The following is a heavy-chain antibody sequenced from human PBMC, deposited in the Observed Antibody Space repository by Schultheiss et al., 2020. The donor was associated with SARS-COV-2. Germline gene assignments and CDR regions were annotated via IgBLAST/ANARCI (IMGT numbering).Heavy chain of an antibody. D-gene: IGHD1-1*01. J-gene: IGHJ4*02. CDR1: GFTFSSYA. CDR3: ARVALERRDFDY. CDR2: ISYDGSNK. Sequence: GGSLRLSCAASGFTFSSYAMHWVRQAPGKGLEWVAVISYDGSNKYYADSVKGRFTISRDNSKNTLYLQMNSLRAEDTAVYYCARVALERRDFDYWGQGTLVTVSS. V-gene: IGHV3-30*04.